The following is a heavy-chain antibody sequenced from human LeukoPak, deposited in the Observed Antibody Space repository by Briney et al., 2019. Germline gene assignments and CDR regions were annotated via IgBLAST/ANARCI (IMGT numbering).Heavy chain of an antibody. Sequence: ASVKVSCKASGYTFTSYGISWVRQAPGQGLEWMGWISAYNGNTNYAQKLQGRVTMTTDTSTSTAYMELRSLRSDDTAVYYCARDKWELLPYYYYGMDVWGQGTTVTVSS. D-gene: IGHD1-26*01. CDR2: ISAYNGNT. CDR1: GYTFTSYG. CDR3: ARDKWELLPYYYYGMDV. J-gene: IGHJ6*02. V-gene: IGHV1-18*01.